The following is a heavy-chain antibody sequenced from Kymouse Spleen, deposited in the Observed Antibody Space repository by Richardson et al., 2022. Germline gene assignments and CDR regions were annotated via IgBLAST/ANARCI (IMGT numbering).Heavy chain of an antibody. Sequence: QVQLQQWGAGLLKPSETLSLTCAVYGGSFSGYYWSWIRQPPGKGLEWIGEINHSGSTNYNPSLKSRVTISVDTSKNQFSLKLSSVTAADTAVYYCARGSITMVRGVNYYYYGMDVWGQGTTVTVSS. V-gene: IGHV4-34*01. D-gene: IGHD3-10*01. CDR2: INHSGST. CDR3: ARGSITMVRGVNYYYYGMDV. CDR1: GGSFSGYY. J-gene: IGHJ6*02.